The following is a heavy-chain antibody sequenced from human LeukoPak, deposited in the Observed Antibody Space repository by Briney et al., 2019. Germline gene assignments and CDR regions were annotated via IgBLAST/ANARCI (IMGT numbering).Heavy chain of an antibody. V-gene: IGHV4-59*01. J-gene: IGHJ6*03. CDR3: ARATPGYYYYYMDV. CDR1: GGSISSYY. CDR2: IYYSGST. Sequence: KSSETLSLTCTVSGGSISSYYWSWIRQPPGKGLEWIGYIYYSGSTNYNPSLKSRVTISVDTSKNQFSLKLSSVTAADTAVYYCARATPGYYYYYMDVWGKGTTVTISS.